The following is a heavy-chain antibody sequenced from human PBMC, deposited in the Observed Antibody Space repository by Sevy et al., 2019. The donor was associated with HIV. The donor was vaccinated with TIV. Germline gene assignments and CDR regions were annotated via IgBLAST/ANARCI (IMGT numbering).Heavy chain of an antibody. J-gene: IGHJ4*02. CDR1: GFTFRRYN. CDR3: AKDGGDGTTGTTFGGVDY. Sequence: GGSLRLSCAASGFTFRRYNMNWVRQAPGKGLEWVSSISSRSSYIHYADSVRGRFTISRDNAKNSLYLQMNSLRAEDTAIYYCAKDGGDGTTGTTFGGVDYWGQGTLVTVSS. D-gene: IGHD1-1*01. CDR2: ISSRSSYI. V-gene: IGHV3-21*01.